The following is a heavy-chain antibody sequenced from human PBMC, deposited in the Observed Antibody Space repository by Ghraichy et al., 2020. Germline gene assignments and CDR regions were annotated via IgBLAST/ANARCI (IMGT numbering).Heavy chain of an antibody. CDR3: AKEHNYFDSSGP. D-gene: IGHD3-22*01. V-gene: IGHV3-23*01. CDR1: GFTFSSYA. CDR2: IGGAGGAT. Sequence: GESLNISCATSGFTFSSYAMSWFRQAPGKGPEWVSAIGGAGGATFYADSVKGRFTISRDNSKNTLYLQMSSLGAEDTALYYCAKEHNYFDSSGPWGQGTLVTVSS. J-gene: IGHJ4*02.